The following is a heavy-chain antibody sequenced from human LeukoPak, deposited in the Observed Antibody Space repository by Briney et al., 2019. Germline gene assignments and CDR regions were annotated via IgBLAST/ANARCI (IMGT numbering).Heavy chain of an antibody. CDR1: GGSISSYY. Sequence: SETLSLTCTVSGGSISSYYWSWIRQPPGKGLEWIGYIYYSGSTNYNPSLKSRVTISVDTSKNQFSLKLSSVTAADTAVYYCARRAEDWYFDLWGRGTLVTVAS. CDR2: IYYSGST. V-gene: IGHV4-59*01. CDR3: ARRAEDWYFDL. J-gene: IGHJ2*01.